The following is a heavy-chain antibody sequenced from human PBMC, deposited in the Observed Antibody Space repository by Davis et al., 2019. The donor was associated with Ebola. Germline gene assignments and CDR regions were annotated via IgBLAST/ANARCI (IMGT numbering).Heavy chain of an antibody. CDR1: GFTVSSNY. J-gene: IGHJ6*02. Sequence: GESLKISCAASGFTVSSNYMSWVRQAPGKGLEWVSVIYSGGSTYYADSVKGRFTISRDNSKNTLYLQMNSLRAEDTAVYYCARRYFYYYGMDVWGQGTTVTVS. V-gene: IGHV3-66*01. CDR3: ARRYFYYYGMDV. CDR2: IYSGGST.